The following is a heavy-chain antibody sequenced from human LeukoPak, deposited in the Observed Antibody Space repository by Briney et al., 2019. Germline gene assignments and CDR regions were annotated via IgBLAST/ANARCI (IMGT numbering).Heavy chain of an antibody. Sequence: SETLSLTCAVYGGSFSGYYWSWIRQPPGKGLEWIGEINHSGSTNYNPSLKSRVTISVDTSKNQFSLKLSSVTAADTAVYYCASGRRWTSIDYWGQGTLVTVSS. J-gene: IGHJ4*02. V-gene: IGHV4-34*01. CDR1: GGSFSGYY. D-gene: IGHD2-15*01. CDR2: INHSGST. CDR3: ASGRRWTSIDY.